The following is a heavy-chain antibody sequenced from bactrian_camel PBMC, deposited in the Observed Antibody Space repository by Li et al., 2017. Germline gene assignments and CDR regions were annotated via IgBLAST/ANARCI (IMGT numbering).Heavy chain of an antibody. D-gene: IGHD4*01. J-gene: IGHJ4*01. CDR1: GATAGRHC. CDR2: IDNTGKIT. V-gene: IGHV3S32*01. CDR3: AAEPDRSRCAYDDYVDEYTN. Sequence: DVQLVESGGGSVRTGGSLRLSCAASGATAGRHCMAWFRQVPGKGRETVATIDNTGKITYAESVKGRFIISLDNAKNTLYLRMVSLKPEDTGMYYCAAEPDRSRCAYDDYVDEYTNWGQGTQVTV.